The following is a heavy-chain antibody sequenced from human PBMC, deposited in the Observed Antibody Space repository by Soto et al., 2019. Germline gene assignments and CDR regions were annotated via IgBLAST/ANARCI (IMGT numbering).Heavy chain of an antibody. CDR3: ARGRDDSSGYYTGFDY. D-gene: IGHD3-22*01. CDR1: GGSISSGDYY. CDR2: IYYSGST. J-gene: IGHJ4*02. Sequence: QVQLQESGPGLVKPSQTLSLTCTVSGGSISSGDYYWSWIRQPPGKGLEWIGYIYYSGSTYYNPSLKSRVTISVDTSKNQFCLKLSSVTAADTAVYYCARGRDDSSGYYTGFDYWGQGTLVTVSS. V-gene: IGHV4-30-4*01.